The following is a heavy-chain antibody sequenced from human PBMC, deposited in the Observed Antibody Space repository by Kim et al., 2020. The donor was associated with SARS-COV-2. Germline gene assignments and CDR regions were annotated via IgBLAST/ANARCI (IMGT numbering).Heavy chain of an antibody. CDR1: GFTFSSYS. CDR3: ARDPVEAVRFLEWLPNPLFYYYGMDV. CDR2: ISSSSSYI. V-gene: IGHV3-21*01. D-gene: IGHD3-3*01. J-gene: IGHJ6*02. Sequence: GGSLRLSCAASGFTFSSYSMNWVRQAPGKGLEWVSSISSSSSYIYYADSVKGRFTISRDNAKNSLYLQMNSLRAEDTAVYYCARDPVEAVRFLEWLPNPLFYYYGMDVWGQGTTVTVSS.